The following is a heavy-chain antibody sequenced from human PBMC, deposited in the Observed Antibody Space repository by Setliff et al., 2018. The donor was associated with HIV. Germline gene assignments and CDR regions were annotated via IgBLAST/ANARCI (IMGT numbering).Heavy chain of an antibody. Sequence: SETLSLTCTVSGGSISSSSHCWSWIRQPAGRGLEWIGHIYISGSTNYNPSLKSRVTISIDASKNQFSLRLNSVTAADTAMYYCARDDGIFGVVIIPWFDPWGQGTLVTVSS. D-gene: IGHD3-3*01. CDR1: GGSISSSSHC. CDR3: ARDDGIFGVVIIPWFDP. CDR2: IYISGST. V-gene: IGHV4-61*09. J-gene: IGHJ5*02.